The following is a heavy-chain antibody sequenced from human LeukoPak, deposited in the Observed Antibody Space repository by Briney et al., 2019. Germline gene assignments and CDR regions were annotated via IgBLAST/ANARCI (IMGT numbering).Heavy chain of an antibody. CDR2: MNPNSGNT. Sequence: ASVKVSCKASGYTFTSYDINWVRQATGQGLEWMGWMNPNSGNTGYAQKFQGRVTITRNTSISTAYMELSSLRSEDTAVYYCARGRKYSSSSGPTRYFDYWGQGTLVTVSS. CDR3: ARGRKYSSSSGPTRYFDY. D-gene: IGHD6-6*01. J-gene: IGHJ4*02. V-gene: IGHV1-8*01. CDR1: GYTFTSYD.